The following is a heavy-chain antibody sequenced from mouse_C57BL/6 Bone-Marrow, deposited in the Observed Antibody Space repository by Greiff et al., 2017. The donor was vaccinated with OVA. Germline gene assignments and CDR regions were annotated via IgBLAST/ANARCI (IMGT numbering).Heavy chain of an antibody. V-gene: IGHV10-1*01. Sequence: EVQLMESGGGLVQPKGSLKLSCAASGFSFTTYAMNWVRQAPGKGLEWVARISSKSNNYATYYADSVKDRFTISRDDSESMRYLQMNNLKTDDAALSYCDWGYDGDYFDYWGQGTTLTVSS. CDR1: GFSFTTYA. CDR2: ISSKSNNYAT. D-gene: IGHD2-2*01. J-gene: IGHJ2*01. CDR3: DWGYDGDYFDY.